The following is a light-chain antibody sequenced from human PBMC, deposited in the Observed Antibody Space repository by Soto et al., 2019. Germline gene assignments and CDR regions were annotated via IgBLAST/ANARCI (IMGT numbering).Light chain of an antibody. V-gene: IGKV3-20*01. Sequence: EIVLTQSPGTLSLSPGERATLSCRASQSVSSNNLAWYQQRPGQAPRVVIYGASTRATGIPERFSGSGSGTDFTLTICRLEPEDFAVYYCQQYRRSPFTFGPGTKVDIK. CDR1: QSVSSNN. CDR3: QQYRRSPFT. J-gene: IGKJ3*01. CDR2: GAS.